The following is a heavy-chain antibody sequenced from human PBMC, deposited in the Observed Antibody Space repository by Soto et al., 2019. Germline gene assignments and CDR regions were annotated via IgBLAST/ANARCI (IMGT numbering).Heavy chain of an antibody. CDR1: GGSFSSNT. V-gene: IGHV1-69*01. CDR3: ARDVLLVLVSAFRAGGRCDP. Sequence: QLQLVQSGAEVKKPGSSVNVSCKTSGGSFSSNTITWVRQAPGQGLEWMGGIIPIFGTSNYAQKFQGRVTITADESTNTVYMGLSRVRYEDTAVYYCARDVLLVLVSAFRAGGRCDPWGQGTPVTVSS. D-gene: IGHD2-21*01. CDR2: IIPIFGTS. J-gene: IGHJ5*02.